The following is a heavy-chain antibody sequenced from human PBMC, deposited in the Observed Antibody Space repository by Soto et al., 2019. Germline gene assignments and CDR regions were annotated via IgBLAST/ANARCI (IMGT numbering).Heavy chain of an antibody. J-gene: IGHJ4*02. D-gene: IGHD3-9*01. Sequence: ASVKVSCKASGYTFTSYDINWVRQAPGQGLEWMGWLSTYNGNTNYAQKFQGRVTMTTDTSTSTAYMELRSLISDDTALYYWGRSQQRYSTPGGYGGQGPLVTVSS. V-gene: IGHV1-18*01. CDR3: GRSQQRYSTPGGY. CDR2: LSTYNGNT. CDR1: GYTFTSYD.